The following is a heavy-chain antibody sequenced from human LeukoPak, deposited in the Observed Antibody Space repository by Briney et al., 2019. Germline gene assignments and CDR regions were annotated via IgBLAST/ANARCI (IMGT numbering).Heavy chain of an antibody. CDR1: GFKVNNIH. V-gene: IGHV3-66*01. CDR2: FYGGGGI. CDR3: VRDLAGAFDF. J-gene: IGHJ4*02. Sequence: GGSLRLSCAASGFKVNNIHMSWVRQAPGRGLEWVSVFYGGGGIYYADSVQGRFTIFRDNSKNTVYLQMNNLRGDDSALYYCVRDLAGAFDFWGQGTPVKVSS. D-gene: IGHD6-19*01.